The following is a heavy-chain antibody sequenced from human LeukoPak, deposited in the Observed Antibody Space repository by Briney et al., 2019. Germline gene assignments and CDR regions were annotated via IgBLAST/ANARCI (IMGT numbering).Heavy chain of an antibody. V-gene: IGHV4-59*01. Sequence: SETMSLTCTVSGGSISSYYWSWIRQPPGKGLEWIGYIYYSGSTNYNPSLKSRVTISVDTSKNQFSLKLSSVTAADTAVYYCARSGYCSGGSCYPEYFQHWGQGTLVTVSS. J-gene: IGHJ1*01. D-gene: IGHD2-15*01. CDR2: IYYSGST. CDR3: ARSGYCSGGSCYPEYFQH. CDR1: GGSISSYY.